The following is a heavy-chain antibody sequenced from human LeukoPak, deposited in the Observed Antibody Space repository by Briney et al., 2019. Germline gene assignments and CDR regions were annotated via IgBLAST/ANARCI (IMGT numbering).Heavy chain of an antibody. Sequence: ASVKVSCKASGYTFTSYGISWVRQAPGQGLEWMGWISAYNGNTNYAQKLQGRVTMTTDTSTSTAYMELRSLRSDDTAVYYCARGGRTIFGVVYPSASWYFDLWGRGTLVTVSS. V-gene: IGHV1-18*01. CDR2: ISAYNGNT. CDR1: GYTFTSYG. CDR3: ARGGRTIFGVVYPSASWYFDL. D-gene: IGHD3-3*01. J-gene: IGHJ2*01.